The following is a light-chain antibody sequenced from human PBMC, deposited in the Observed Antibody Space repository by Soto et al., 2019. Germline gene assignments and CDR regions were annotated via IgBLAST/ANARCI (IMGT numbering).Light chain of an antibody. Sequence: EIVLTQSPGTLSLSPGERATLSCRASQSVSSGYLAWYQQKPGQAPRPLIYGASSRAIGIPDRFSGSGSGTDFTLTISRLEPEDFAVYYCQQYGSSPWTFGQGTKVDIK. CDR2: GAS. CDR3: QQYGSSPWT. J-gene: IGKJ1*01. CDR1: QSVSSGY. V-gene: IGKV3-20*01.